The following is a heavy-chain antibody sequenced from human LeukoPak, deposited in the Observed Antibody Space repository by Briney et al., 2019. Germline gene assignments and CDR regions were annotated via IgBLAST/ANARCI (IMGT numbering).Heavy chain of an antibody. CDR2: IYHSGST. CDR1: GGSISSSNW. Sequence: PSGTLSLTCAVSGGSISSSNWWSWVRQPPGKGLEWIGEIYHSGSTNYNPSLKSRVTISVDKSKNQFSLKLSSVTSADTAVYYCARALVYYGSGNDAFDIWGQGTMVTVSS. CDR3: ARALVYYGSGNDAFDI. J-gene: IGHJ3*02. D-gene: IGHD3-10*01. V-gene: IGHV4-4*02.